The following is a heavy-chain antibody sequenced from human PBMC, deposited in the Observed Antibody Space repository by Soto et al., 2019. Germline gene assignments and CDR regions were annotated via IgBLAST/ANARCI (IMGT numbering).Heavy chain of an antibody. V-gene: IGHV4-34*01. Sequence: QVQLQQWGSGLLKPSATLSLTCAVYGGSFSGYYWRCIRQPPGKGLAWIGEINHSGTTNYNPSLKSRVTISVDTSKNQFSLKLRAVTASDTAVYYCARSLRRRTYYYDSSGRTGRDYWCHVHLVNVSS. CDR3: ARSLRRRTYYYDSSGRTGRDY. D-gene: IGHD3-22*01. CDR2: INHSGTT. J-gene: IGHJ4*01. CDR1: GGSFSGYY.